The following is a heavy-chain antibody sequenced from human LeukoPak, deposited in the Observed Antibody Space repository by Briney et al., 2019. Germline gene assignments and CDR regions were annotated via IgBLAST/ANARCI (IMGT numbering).Heavy chain of an antibody. V-gene: IGHV3-30*04. CDR3: ARGGKVTNFDY. J-gene: IGHJ4*02. CDR2: ISYDGSNK. CDR1: GFTFSSYA. D-gene: IGHD4-23*01. Sequence: GGSLRPSCAASGFTFSSYAMHWVRQAPGKGLEWVAVISYDGSNKYYADSVKGRFTISRDNSKNTLYLQMNSLRAEDTAVYYCARGGKVTNFDYWGQGTLVTVSS.